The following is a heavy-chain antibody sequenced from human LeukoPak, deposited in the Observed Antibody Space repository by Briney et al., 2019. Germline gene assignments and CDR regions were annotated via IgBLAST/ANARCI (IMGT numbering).Heavy chain of an antibody. CDR2: ISYDGSNK. Sequence: GGSLRLSCAASGFTFSSYAMHWVRQAPGKGLEWVAVISYDGSNKYYADSVKGRFTISRDNSKNTLYLQMNSLRAEDTAVYYCARVELLDYYYGMDVWGQGTTVTVSS. J-gene: IGHJ6*02. D-gene: IGHD1-26*01. CDR1: GFTFSSYA. V-gene: IGHV3-30*04. CDR3: ARVELLDYYYGMDV.